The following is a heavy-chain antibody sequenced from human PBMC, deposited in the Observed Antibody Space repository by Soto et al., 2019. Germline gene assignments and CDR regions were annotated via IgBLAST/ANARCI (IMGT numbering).Heavy chain of an antibody. CDR3: AREDEAGYYDFWSGYRE. J-gene: IGHJ4*02. D-gene: IGHD3-3*01. CDR1: GYTFTSYG. Sequence: RASVKVSCKASGYTFTSYGISWVRQAPGQGLEWMGWISAYNGNTNYAQKLQGRVTMTTDTSTSTAYMELRSLRSGDTAVYYCAREDEAGYYDFWSGYREWGQGTLVTVSS. CDR2: ISAYNGNT. V-gene: IGHV1-18*04.